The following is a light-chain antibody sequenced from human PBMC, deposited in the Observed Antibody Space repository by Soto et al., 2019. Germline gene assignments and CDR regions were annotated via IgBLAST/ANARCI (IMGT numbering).Light chain of an antibody. Sequence: DIQMTQSPSTLSASVGDRVTITCRASQSFSSWLAWYQQKPGKAPKLLIYDASSLESGVPSRFSGSGSGTEFTLTISSLQPDDFATYYCQQYNSYSETLGQGTKVDIK. CDR2: DAS. CDR1: QSFSSW. CDR3: QQYNSYSET. J-gene: IGKJ1*01. V-gene: IGKV1-5*01.